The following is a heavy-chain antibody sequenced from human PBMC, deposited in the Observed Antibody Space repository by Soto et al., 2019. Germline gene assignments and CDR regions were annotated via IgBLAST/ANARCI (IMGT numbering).Heavy chain of an antibody. D-gene: IGHD3-10*01. CDR3: ARETLVRGVIITEYSFDY. CDR1: GGTFSTYT. Sequence: QVQLVQSGAEVKKPGSSVKVSCKASGGTFSTYTISWVRQAPGQGLEWMGRIIPMVGIANYAQKFQGRVTITADKSTSTAYMELSSLTSEDTAVYYCARETLVRGVIITEYSFDYWGQGTLVTVSS. V-gene: IGHV1-69*08. J-gene: IGHJ4*02. CDR2: IIPMVGIA.